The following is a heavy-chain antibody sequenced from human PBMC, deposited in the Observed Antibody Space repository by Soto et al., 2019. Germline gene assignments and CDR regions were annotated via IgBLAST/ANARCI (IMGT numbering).Heavy chain of an antibody. V-gene: IGHV4-59*01. J-gene: IGHJ6*02. CDR3: ARDGGFYYGMDV. D-gene: IGHD3-3*01. CDR2: IYYSGST. Sequence: QVQLQESGPGLVKHSETLSLTCTVSGGSIGSDYWNWIRQPPGKGLEWIGYIYYSGSTNYNPSLKSRVTISGDTSKNQFSLKLSSVTAADTAVYYCARDGGFYYGMDVWGQGTTVTVSS. CDR1: GGSIGSDY.